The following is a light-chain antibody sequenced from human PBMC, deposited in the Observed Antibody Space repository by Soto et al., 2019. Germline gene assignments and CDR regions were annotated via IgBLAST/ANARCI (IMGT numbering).Light chain of an antibody. V-gene: IGKV1-5*01. CDR1: QSISSW. CDR3: QQLFDSPIT. J-gene: IGKJ5*01. Sequence: DIQMTQSPSSLSASVGNRVTITCRASQSISSWLAWYQQKPGKAPKLLIYDASSLESGVPSRFSATVSGTEFSLTITSLQPEDFATYYCQQLFDSPITCGQGTRLEIK. CDR2: DAS.